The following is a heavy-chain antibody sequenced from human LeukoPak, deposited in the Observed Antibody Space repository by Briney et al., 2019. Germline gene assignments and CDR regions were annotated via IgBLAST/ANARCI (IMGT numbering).Heavy chain of an antibody. D-gene: IGHD6-19*01. CDR3: ARRQTMAGLFDY. V-gene: IGHV4-31*03. Sequence: PSETLSLTCTVSGGSISSGGYYWSWIRQHPGKGLEWIGYIKDSGSTYYNPSLKSRLTISADTSKNQFSLKLNSVTAADTAVYYCARRQTMAGLFDYWGQGTLVTVSS. CDR2: IKDSGST. CDR1: GGSISSGGYY. J-gene: IGHJ4*02.